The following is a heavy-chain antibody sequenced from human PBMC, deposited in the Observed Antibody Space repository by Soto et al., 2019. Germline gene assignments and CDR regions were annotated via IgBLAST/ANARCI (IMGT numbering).Heavy chain of an antibody. V-gene: IGHV3-21*04. CDR2: ISSASSET. J-gene: IGHJ4*02. Sequence: GGSLRLSCEAAGFTFSRVSMNWVRQVPGKGLEWVASISSASSETWYADSVTGRLIIPRDNAQNSLFLKMNTLRPEDSAIYYCARIAYWALGTQVTVSP. CDR3: ARIAY. CDR1: GFTFSRVS.